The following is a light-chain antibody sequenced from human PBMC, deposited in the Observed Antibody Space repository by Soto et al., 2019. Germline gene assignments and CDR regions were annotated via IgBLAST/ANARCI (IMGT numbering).Light chain of an antibody. CDR2: EVS. CDR3: FSYTTSSAPYV. J-gene: IGLJ1*01. V-gene: IGLV2-14*01. CDR1: TSDVGGYND. Sequence: QSALTQPASVSGSPGQSITISCTGTTSDVGGYNDVSWYQQHPGKAPKLLIYEVSNRPSGVSNRFSGSKSGNTASLTISGLQAEDEAAYYCFSYTTSSAPYVFGTGTKVTVL.